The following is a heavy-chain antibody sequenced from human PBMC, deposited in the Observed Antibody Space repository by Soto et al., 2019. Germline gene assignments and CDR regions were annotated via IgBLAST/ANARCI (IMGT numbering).Heavy chain of an antibody. CDR2: IHPGDSDT. D-gene: IGHD4-17*01. CDR1: GYSFINYW. CDR3: ARRAYDYEYFQH. J-gene: IGHJ1*01. Sequence: GESLKISCKGSGYSFINYWIGWVRQMPGKGLEWMGIIHPGDSDTRYSPSFQGQVTISADKSINTAYLQWSSLKASDTAMYYCARRAYDYEYFQHRGQGTLVTVSS. V-gene: IGHV5-51*01.